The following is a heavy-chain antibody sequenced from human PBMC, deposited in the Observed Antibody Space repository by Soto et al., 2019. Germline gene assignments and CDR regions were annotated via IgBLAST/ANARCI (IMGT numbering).Heavy chain of an antibody. CDR1: GFTFRIYS. V-gene: IGHV3-48*02. D-gene: IGHD6-19*01. Sequence: EVQLVESGGGLVQPGGSLRLSCAASGFTFRIYSMNWIRQAPGKGLEWVSYMTSDMKTIHYADSVKCRFTISRDNARNSVYLQMTSLRDEDTAVYYCARSVEGHFDYWGQGTLVTVSS. CDR3: ARSVEGHFDY. CDR2: MTSDMKTI. J-gene: IGHJ4*02.